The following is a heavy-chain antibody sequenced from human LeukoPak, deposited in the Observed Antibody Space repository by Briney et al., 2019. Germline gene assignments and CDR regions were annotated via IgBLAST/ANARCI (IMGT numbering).Heavy chain of an antibody. Sequence: SETLSLPCSVSGGSISSYYWSWIRRPAGKGLEWIGRIYTSGSTNYNPSLKSRVTMSVDTSKNQFSLKLSSVTAADAAVYYCARALYGSGSYPVYFDYWGQGTLVTVSS. CDR3: ARALYGSGSYPVYFDY. CDR1: GGSISSYY. V-gene: IGHV4-4*07. CDR2: IYTSGST. J-gene: IGHJ4*02. D-gene: IGHD3-10*01.